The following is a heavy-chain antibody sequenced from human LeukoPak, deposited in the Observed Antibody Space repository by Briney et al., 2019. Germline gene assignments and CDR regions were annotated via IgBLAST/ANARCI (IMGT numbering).Heavy chain of an antibody. CDR3: AKDIVRDLAGIAAAGLNY. V-gene: IGHV3-9*01. D-gene: IGHD6-13*01. J-gene: IGHJ4*02. CDR1: GFTFDDYA. CDR2: ISWNSGSI. Sequence: GGSLRLSCAASGFTFDDYAMHWVRQAPGKGLEWVSGISWNSGSIGYADSVKGRFTISRDNAKNSLYLQMNSLRAEDTALYYCAKDIVRDLAGIAAAGLNYWGQGTLVTVSS.